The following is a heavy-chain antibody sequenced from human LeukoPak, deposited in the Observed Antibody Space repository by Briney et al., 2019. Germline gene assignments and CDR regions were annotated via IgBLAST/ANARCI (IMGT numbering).Heavy chain of an antibody. V-gene: IGHV3-13*04. Sequence: GGSLRLSCAASGFTFSSYDMHWVRQATGKGLEWVSAIGTAGDTYYPGSVKGRFTISRENAKNSLYLQMNSLRAGDTAVYYCARSKGYCGSSTCYSGHFDYWGQGTLVTVSS. D-gene: IGHD2-2*01. CDR3: ARSKGYCGSSTCYSGHFDY. CDR1: GFTFSSYD. CDR2: IGTAGDT. J-gene: IGHJ4*02.